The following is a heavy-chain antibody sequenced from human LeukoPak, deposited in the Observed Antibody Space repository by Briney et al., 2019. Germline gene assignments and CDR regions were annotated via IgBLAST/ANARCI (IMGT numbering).Heavy chain of an antibody. CDR3: AREARAQLRFLEWFPSWFDP. V-gene: IGHV1-2*02. CDR2: INPNSGGT. D-gene: IGHD3-3*01. J-gene: IGHJ5*02. CDR1: GYTFTGYY. Sequence: ASVKVSCKASGYTFTGYYMHWVRQTPGQGHEWMGWINPNSGGTNYAQKFQGRVTMTRDTSISTAYMELSSLRSDDTAVYYCAREARAQLRFLEWFPSWFDPWGQGTLVSVSS.